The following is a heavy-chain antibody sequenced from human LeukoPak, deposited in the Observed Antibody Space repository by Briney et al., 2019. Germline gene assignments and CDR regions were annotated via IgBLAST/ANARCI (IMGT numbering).Heavy chain of an antibody. CDR2: IYHSGST. CDR1: GGSISSSNW. CDR3: ARGGSGYDQGHFDY. J-gene: IGHJ4*02. V-gene: IGHV4-4*02. Sequence: SGTLSLTCAVSGGSISSSNWWSWVRQPPGKGLEWIGEIYHSGSTNYNPSLKSRVTISVDKSKNQFSLRLSSVTAADTAVYYCARGGSGYDQGHFDYWGQGTLVTVSS. D-gene: IGHD5-12*01.